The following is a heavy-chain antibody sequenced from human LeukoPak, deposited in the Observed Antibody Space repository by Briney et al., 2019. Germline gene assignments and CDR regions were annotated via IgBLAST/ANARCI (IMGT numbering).Heavy chain of an antibody. D-gene: IGHD5-12*01. CDR3: AKDGLRGYDFDY. CDR1: GLTFSTYA. CDR2: ISNLAGTT. V-gene: IGHV3-23*01. J-gene: IGHJ4*02. Sequence: GGSLRLSCAASGLTFSTYAMSWVRQAPGKGLEWVARISNLAGTTDYADSVEGRFTISRDNSKDTLYLEMNSLRVEDTAEYYCAKDGLRGYDFDYWGQGTLVIVSS.